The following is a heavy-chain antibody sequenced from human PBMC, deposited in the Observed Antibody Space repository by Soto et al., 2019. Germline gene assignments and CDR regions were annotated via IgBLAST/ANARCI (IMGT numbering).Heavy chain of an antibody. CDR1: GGTFSSYA. CDR3: ARDLWSGYYPNDYYYYYGMDV. D-gene: IGHD3-3*01. J-gene: IGHJ6*02. CDR2: IIPIFGTA. V-gene: IGHV1-69*06. Sequence: GASVKVSCKASGGTFSSYAISWVRQAPGQGLEWMGGIIPIFGTANYAQKFQGRVTITADKSTGTAYMELSSLRSEDTAVYYCARDLWSGYYPNDYYYYYGMDVWGQGTTVTVSS.